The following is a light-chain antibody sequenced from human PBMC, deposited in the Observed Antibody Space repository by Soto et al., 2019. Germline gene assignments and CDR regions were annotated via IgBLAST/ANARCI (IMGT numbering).Light chain of an antibody. Sequence: QSVLAQPPSVSGAPGQRVTISCTGSSSNIGAGYDVHWYQQLPGTAPKLLIYGNSNRPSGVPDRFSGSKSGNSASLAITGLQAEDEADYYCQSYDSSLSGRYVFGTGTKVTVL. CDR2: GNS. J-gene: IGLJ1*01. V-gene: IGLV1-40*01. CDR3: QSYDSSLSGRYV. CDR1: SSNIGAGYD.